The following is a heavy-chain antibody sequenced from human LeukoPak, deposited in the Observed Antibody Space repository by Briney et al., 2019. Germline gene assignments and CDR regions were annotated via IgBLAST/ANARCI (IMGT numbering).Heavy chain of an antibody. J-gene: IGHJ4*02. CDR3: ARGRFSGYGAD. CDR2: INPNSGDT. Sequence: ASVKVSCKASGYTFADYYMHWVRQAPGQGLQYMGWINPNSGDTNYAQKFQGRVTMTRDMSINTVYMELSSLTSDDAAVYYCARGRFSGYGADWGQGTLVTVSS. D-gene: IGHD5-12*01. V-gene: IGHV1-2*02. CDR1: GYTFADYY.